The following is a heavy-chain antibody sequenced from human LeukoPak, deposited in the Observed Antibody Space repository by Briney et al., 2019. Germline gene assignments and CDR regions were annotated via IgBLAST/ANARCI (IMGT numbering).Heavy chain of an antibody. CDR2: INHSGST. J-gene: IGHJ4*02. CDR3: ARGVPQEYYFDY. V-gene: IGHV4-34*01. CDR1: GGSFSGYY. Sequence: SETLSLTCADYGGSFSGYYWSWIRQPPGKGLEWIGEINHSGSTNYNPSLKSRVTISVDTSKNQFSLKLGSVTAADTAVYYCARGVPQEYYFDYWGQGTLVTVSS.